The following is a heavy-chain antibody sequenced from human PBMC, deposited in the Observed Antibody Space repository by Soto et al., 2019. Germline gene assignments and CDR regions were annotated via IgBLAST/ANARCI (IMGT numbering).Heavy chain of an antibody. CDR3: ARTGDSGPFDY. CDR1: GGSISSGGYY. V-gene: IGHV4-31*03. CDR2: IYYSGST. Sequence: VQLQESGPGLVKPSKTLSLTCTVSGGSISSGGYYWSWIRQHPGKGLEWIGYIYYSGSTYYNPSLKSRVTISVGTSKNQLSLKLSSVTAADTAVYYCARTGDSGPFDYWGQGTLVTVSS. D-gene: IGHD5-12*01. J-gene: IGHJ4*02.